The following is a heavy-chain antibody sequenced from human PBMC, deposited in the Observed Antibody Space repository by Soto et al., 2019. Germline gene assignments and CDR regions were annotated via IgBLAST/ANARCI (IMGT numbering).Heavy chain of an antibody. CDR1: GGTFSSYG. CDR3: ARAWSGYSDYGMDV. V-gene: IGHV1-18*01. D-gene: IGHD3-3*01. CDR2: ISAYNGNT. J-gene: IGHJ6*02. Sequence: ASVKVSCKASGGTFSSYGISWVRQAPGQGLEWMGWISAYNGNTNLAQKLQGRVTMTTDTSTSTAYMELRSLRSDDTAVYYCARAWSGYSDYGMDVWGQGTTVTVSS.